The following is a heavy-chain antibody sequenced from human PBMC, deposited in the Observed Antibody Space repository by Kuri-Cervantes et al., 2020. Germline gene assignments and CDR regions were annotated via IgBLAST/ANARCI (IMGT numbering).Heavy chain of an antibody. V-gene: IGHV1-8*02. Sequence: ASVKVSCKASGYTFTSYDINWVRQATGQGLEWMGWMNPNSGNTGYAQKFQGRVTMTRNTSISTAYMELSGLRSEDTAVYYCARQVSSWYWFDPWGQGTLVTDSS. D-gene: IGHD6-13*01. CDR2: MNPNSGNT. CDR1: GYTFTSYD. J-gene: IGHJ5*02. CDR3: ARQVSSWYWFDP.